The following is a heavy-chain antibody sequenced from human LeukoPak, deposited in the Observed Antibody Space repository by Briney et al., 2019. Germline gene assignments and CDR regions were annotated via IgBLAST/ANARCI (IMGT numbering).Heavy chain of an antibody. CDR3: ARDIGIVGATSGNAFDI. V-gene: IGHV3-30-3*01. CDR2: ISYDGSNK. D-gene: IGHD1-26*01. CDR1: GFTFSSYA. Sequence: GGSLRLSGAASGFTFSSYAMHWVRQAPGKGLEWVAVISYDGSNKYYADSVKGRFTISRDNSKNTLYLQMNSLRAEDTAVYYCARDIGIVGATSGNAFDIWGQGTMVTVSS. J-gene: IGHJ3*02.